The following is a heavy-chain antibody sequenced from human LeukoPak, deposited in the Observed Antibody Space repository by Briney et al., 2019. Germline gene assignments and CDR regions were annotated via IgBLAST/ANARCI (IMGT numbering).Heavy chain of an antibody. CDR3: ARDLGAGIAACPFDY. CDR2: IYHRGST. V-gene: IGHV4-30-2*01. Sequence: PSQSLSLTCTVSGGSISSGGYYWSWIRQPPGKGLEWIGYIYHRGSTYYNPSLKSRVTISVDRSKNQFSLKLSSVTAADTAVYYCARDLGAGIAACPFDYWGQGTLVTVSS. CDR1: GGSISSGGYY. D-gene: IGHD6-13*01. J-gene: IGHJ4*02.